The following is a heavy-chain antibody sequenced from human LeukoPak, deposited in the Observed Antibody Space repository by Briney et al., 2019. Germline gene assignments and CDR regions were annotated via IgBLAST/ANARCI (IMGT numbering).Heavy chain of an antibody. D-gene: IGHD3-10*01. Sequence: SETLSLTCTVSGGSISSYYWSWIRQPPGKGLEWIGYIYYSGSTNYNPSLKSRVTISLDTSKNQFSLKLTSVTAAGTAVYYCARRAYGSGSYPFDPWGQGTLVTVSS. V-gene: IGHV4-59*08. CDR2: IYYSGST. CDR3: ARRAYGSGSYPFDP. CDR1: GGSISSYY. J-gene: IGHJ5*02.